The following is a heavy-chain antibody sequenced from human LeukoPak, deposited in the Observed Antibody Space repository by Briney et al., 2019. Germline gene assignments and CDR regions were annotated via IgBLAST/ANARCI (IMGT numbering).Heavy chain of an antibody. CDR2: IYDDGRS. CDR1: GFTVSTTL. V-gene: IGHV3-53*05. D-gene: IGHD3-10*01. J-gene: IGHJ5*02. CDR3: ARDPAGRQSWVEFDL. Sequence: PGGSLRLSCTVSGFTVSTTLMDWVRQAPGKGLEWVSVIYDDGRSVYADSVRGRFTISRDTSKNMVDLQMNSLRVEDSAVYFCARDPAGRQSWVEFDLWGQGTLVTVSS.